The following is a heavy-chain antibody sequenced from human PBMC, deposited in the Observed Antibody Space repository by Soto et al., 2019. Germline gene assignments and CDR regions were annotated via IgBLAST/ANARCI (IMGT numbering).Heavy chain of an antibody. Sequence: PSETLSLTCAVYGGSFSGYYWSWIRQPPGKGLEWIGEINHSGSTNYNPSLKSRVTISVDTSKNQFSLKLSSVTAADTAVYYCARVTRSYCSSTSCYTGAYYYYYGMDVWGQGTTVTV. J-gene: IGHJ6*02. CDR1: GGSFSGYY. D-gene: IGHD2-2*02. CDR2: INHSGST. CDR3: ARVTRSYCSSTSCYTGAYYYYYGMDV. V-gene: IGHV4-34*01.